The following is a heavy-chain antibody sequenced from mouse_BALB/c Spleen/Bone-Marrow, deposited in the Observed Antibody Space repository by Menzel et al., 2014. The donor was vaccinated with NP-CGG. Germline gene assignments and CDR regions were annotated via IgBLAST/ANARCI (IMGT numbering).Heavy chain of an antibody. J-gene: IGHJ4*01. V-gene: IGHV1-14*01. CDR2: IIPSNDVT. CDR3: ARKRGGAMDY. CDR1: GYTFTSYV. Sequence: VQLKQSGPELVKPGASVKMSCKASGYTFTSYVMHWVKQKPGQGLEWIGYIIPSNDVTKYNEKFKGKATLTSDKSSSTAYMELSSLTSEDSVVYYCARKRGGAMDYWGPGTSVTVSS.